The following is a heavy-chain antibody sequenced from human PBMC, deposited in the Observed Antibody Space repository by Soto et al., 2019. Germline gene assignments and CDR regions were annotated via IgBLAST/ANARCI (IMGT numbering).Heavy chain of an antibody. CDR2: ISNDGSRK. CDR3: ARGCSGGTNCFYFDF. V-gene: IGHV3-30*03. J-gene: IGHJ4*02. Sequence: QVQLVESGGGVVQPGRSLRLSCAASGFTSGNFGIHWVRQAPGKGLEWVADISNDGSRKYYAGSVQGRFTISRDNSRNTVYLQMDSLRAEDTAVYFCARGCSGGTNCFYFDFWGQGILVTVSS. CDR1: GFTSGNFG. D-gene: IGHD6-13*01.